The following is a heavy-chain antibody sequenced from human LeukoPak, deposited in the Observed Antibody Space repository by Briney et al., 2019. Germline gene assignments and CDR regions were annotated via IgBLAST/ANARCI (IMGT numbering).Heavy chain of an antibody. Sequence: QPGGSLRLSCTASGFTFSTYGMHWVRQAPGKGLEWVAFIRYDGSNKYYADSVKGRFTISRDNSKNTLYLQMNSLRAEDTAVYYCAKDCRVRGIFFDYWGQGTLVTVSS. CDR1: GFTFSTYG. V-gene: IGHV3-30*02. CDR3: AKDCRVRGIFFDY. D-gene: IGHD3-10*01. J-gene: IGHJ4*02. CDR2: IRYDGSNK.